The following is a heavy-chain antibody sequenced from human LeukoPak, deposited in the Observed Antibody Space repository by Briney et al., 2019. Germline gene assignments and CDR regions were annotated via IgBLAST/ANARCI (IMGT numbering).Heavy chain of an antibody. CDR1: GFTFSSYS. J-gene: IGHJ4*02. CDR2: ISSSSSYI. V-gene: IGHV3-21*01. CDR3: ARDCSSTSCYRGDPFDY. Sequence: GGSLRLSCAASGFTFSSYSMNWVRQAPGKGLEWVSSISSSSSYIYYADSVKGRFTISRDNAKNSLYLQMNSLRAEDTAVYYCARDCSSTSCYRGDPFDYWGQGTLDTVSS. D-gene: IGHD2-2*02.